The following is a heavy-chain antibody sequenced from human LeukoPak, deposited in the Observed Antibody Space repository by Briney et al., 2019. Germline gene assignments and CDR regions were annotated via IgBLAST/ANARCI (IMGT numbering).Heavy chain of an antibody. J-gene: IGHJ4*02. V-gene: IGHV3-73*01. CDR2: IRSKADNYAT. Sequence: GGSLRLSCAASGFTFSGSPILWVRQASGKGLEWVGRIRSKADNYATAYAASVQGRCTISRDDSKSTAYLQLNSLETEDTAVYYCTQSNYWGQGALVTVSS. CDR1: GFTFSGSP. CDR3: TQSNY.